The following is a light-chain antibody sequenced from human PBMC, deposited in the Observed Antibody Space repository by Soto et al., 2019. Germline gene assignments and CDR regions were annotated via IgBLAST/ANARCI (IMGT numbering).Light chain of an antibody. CDR1: QTVNTY. J-gene: IGKJ1*01. V-gene: IGKV1-39*01. Sequence: DIQMTQSPSSLSASVGDRVTINCRASQTVNTYLNWYQQRPGKAPKLLISAASSLKSGVPSRFSGSRAGTDLTLTISSLQPEDSATYYCQHSYSTPPTFGQGTRVEIK. CDR3: QHSYSTPPT. CDR2: AAS.